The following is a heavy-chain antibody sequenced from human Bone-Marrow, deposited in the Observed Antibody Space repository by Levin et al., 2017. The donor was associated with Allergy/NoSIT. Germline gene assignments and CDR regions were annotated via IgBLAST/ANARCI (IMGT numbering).Heavy chain of an antibody. V-gene: IGHV4-34*01. CDR2: INHSGST. CDR1: GGSFSGYY. D-gene: IGHD3-10*01. CDR3: ARVNWIPPTYYYGSGSFDY. Sequence: SQTLSLTCAVYGGSFSGYYWSWIRQPPGKGLEWIGEINHSGSTNYNPSLKSRVTISVDTSKNQFSLKLSSVTAADTAVYYCARVNWIPPTYYYGSGSFDYWGQGTLVTVSS. J-gene: IGHJ4*02.